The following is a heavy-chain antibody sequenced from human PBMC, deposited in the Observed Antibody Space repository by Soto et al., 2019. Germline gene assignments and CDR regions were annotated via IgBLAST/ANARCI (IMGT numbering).Heavy chain of an antibody. CDR1: GYTFSTFG. D-gene: IGHD2-15*01. CDR3: AREYCRGGRCYGVDY. V-gene: IGHV1-18*04. Sequence: QVQLVQSGAEVKNPGASVKLSCKASGYTFSTFGISWVRQATGQGLEGMGWRGSDKYYINSAQNLQGRVTMSTDTSTNLVYMELSSLRPDDTAMYYCAREYCRGGRCYGVDYWGQGTLVTVSS. CDR2: RGSDKYYI. J-gene: IGHJ4*02.